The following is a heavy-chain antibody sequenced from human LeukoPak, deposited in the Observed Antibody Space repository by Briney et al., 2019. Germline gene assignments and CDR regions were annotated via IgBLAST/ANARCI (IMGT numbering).Heavy chain of an antibody. D-gene: IGHD1-20*01. V-gene: IGHV4-34*01. CDR2: INHSGST. CDR1: GGSFSGYY. Sequence: SETLSLTCAVYGGSFSGYYWSWIRQPPGKGLEWIGEINHSGSTNYNPSLKSRVTISVDRSKNQFSLKLSSVTAADTAVYYCARRTRYWNAFDIWGQGTMVTVSS. CDR3: ARRTRYWNAFDI. J-gene: IGHJ3*02.